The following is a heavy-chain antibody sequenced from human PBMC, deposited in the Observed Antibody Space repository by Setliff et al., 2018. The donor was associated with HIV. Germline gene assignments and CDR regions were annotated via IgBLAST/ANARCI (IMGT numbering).Heavy chain of an antibody. CDR3: ARDHCSGWYSPYYGMDV. CDR2: ISAYNGNT. CDR1: GYTFTSYG. V-gene: IGHV1-18*01. Sequence: GASVKVSCKASGYTFTSYGISWVRQAPGQGLEWMGWISAYNGNTNYAQKLQGRVTMTTDTSTSTAYMELRSLRSDDTAVYYCARDHCSGWYSPYYGMDVWGQGTTVTVSS. J-gene: IGHJ6*02. D-gene: IGHD6-19*01.